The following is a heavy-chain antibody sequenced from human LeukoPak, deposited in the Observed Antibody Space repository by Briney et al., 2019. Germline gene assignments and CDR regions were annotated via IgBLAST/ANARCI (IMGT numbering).Heavy chain of an antibody. Sequence: ASVKVSCMASGYTFTSYYMHWVRQAPGQGLEWMGIINPSGGSTSYAQKFQGRVTMTRDTSTSTVYMELSSLRSEDTAVYYCARVDTAMALDYWGQGTLVTVSS. CDR1: GYTFTSYY. CDR2: INPSGGST. V-gene: IGHV1-46*01. CDR3: ARVDTAMALDY. D-gene: IGHD5-18*01. J-gene: IGHJ4*02.